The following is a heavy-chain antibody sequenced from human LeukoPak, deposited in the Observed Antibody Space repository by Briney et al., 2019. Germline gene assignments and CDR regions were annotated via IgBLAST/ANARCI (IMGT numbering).Heavy chain of an antibody. CDR3: ARDEGDTVTTYRFDV. D-gene: IGHD5-18*01. CDR2: IREDGSEK. V-gene: IGHV3-7*01. CDR1: GFTFSRFM. Sequence: GGSLRLSCAASGFTFSRFMMSWVRQAPGKGLEWVGNIREDGSEKYYVDSVKGRFTISRDNAKNSLYLQMNSLRAEDTAVYYCARDEGDTVTTYRFDVWGRGTLVTVSS. J-gene: IGHJ2*01.